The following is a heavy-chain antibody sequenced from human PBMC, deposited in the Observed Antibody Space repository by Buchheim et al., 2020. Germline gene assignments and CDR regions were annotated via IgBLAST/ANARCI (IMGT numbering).Heavy chain of an antibody. CDR1: GGSFSGYY. CDR3: ARRVSRRFLEWLGCGMDV. V-gene: IGHV4-34*01. Sequence: QVQLQQWGAGLLKPSETLSLTCAVYGGSFSGYYWSWIRQPPGKGLEWIGEINHSGSTNYNPSLKSRVTISVDTSKNQLSLKLSSVTAADTAVYYCARRVSRRFLEWLGCGMDVWGQGTT. CDR2: INHSGST. D-gene: IGHD3-3*01. J-gene: IGHJ6*02.